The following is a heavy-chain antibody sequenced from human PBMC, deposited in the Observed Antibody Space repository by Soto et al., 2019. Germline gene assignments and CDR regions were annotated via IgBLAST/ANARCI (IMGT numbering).Heavy chain of an antibody. J-gene: IGHJ4*02. CDR2: INHSGST. CDR1: GGSFSGYY. CDR3: ARRVAGTSFRY. Sequence: PSETLSLTCAVYGGSFSGYYWSWIRQPPGKGLEWIGEINHSGSTNYNPSLKSRVTISVDTSKNQFSLKLSSATAADTAVYYGARRVAGTSFRYWGQGTQVTVSS. V-gene: IGHV4-34*01. D-gene: IGHD6-19*01.